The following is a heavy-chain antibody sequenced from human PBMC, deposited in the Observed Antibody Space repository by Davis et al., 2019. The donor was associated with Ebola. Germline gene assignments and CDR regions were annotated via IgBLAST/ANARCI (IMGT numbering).Heavy chain of an antibody. CDR1: GDSISTSDYY. CDR2: VYYSGKT. J-gene: IGHJ4*02. Sequence: MPSETLSLTCTISGDSISTSDYYWAWIRQTPGMGLEWIASVYYSGKTYYNPSRKSRVSISVDTSRDQFSLKVTSVTAADTGVYFCARHGYYYDSARFDYWGQGTLVTVSP. D-gene: IGHD3-22*01. CDR3: ARHGYYYDSARFDY. V-gene: IGHV4-39*01.